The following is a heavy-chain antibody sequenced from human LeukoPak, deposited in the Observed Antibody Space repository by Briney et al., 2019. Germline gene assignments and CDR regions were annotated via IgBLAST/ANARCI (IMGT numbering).Heavy chain of an antibody. D-gene: IGHD3-22*01. J-gene: IGHJ4*02. CDR2: ISSSSSII. CDR1: GFTFSSYS. Sequence: GGSLRLSCAASGFTFSSYSMNWVRQAPGKGLEWVSYISSSSSIIYYADSVKGRFTISRDNAKNSLYLQMNSLRAEDTAVYYCARLMSYYYDSSGYYTFDYWGQGTLVTVSS. CDR3: ARLMSYYYDSSGYYTFDY. V-gene: IGHV3-48*04.